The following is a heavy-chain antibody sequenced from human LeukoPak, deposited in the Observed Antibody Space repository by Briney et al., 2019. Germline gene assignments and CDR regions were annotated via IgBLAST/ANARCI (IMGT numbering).Heavy chain of an antibody. CDR3: AKAVHSSSSWQIDY. Sequence: GGSLRLSCEVSGFTFSSYAMHGVRQAPGKGLEWVAVISYDGSNKYYADSVKGRLTISRDNSKNTLYLQMNSLRPEDTAVFYCAKAVHSSSSWQIDYWGQGTLVTVSS. CDR2: ISYDGSNK. J-gene: IGHJ4*02. D-gene: IGHD6-6*01. CDR1: GFTFSSYA. V-gene: IGHV3-30*18.